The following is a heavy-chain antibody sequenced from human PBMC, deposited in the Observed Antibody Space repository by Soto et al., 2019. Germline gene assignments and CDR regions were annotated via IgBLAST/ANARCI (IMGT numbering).Heavy chain of an antibody. CDR2: IYSGDST. CDR3: ARGLGRGDYDSSGYFHLDY. Sequence: EVQLVESGGGLIQPGGSLRLSCAASGFTVSRNYMSWVRQAPGKGLEWVSVIYSGDSTHYADSVKGRFTISRDNSKNTLYLQMNSLRAEDTAVYYCARGLGRGDYDSSGYFHLDYWGQGTLVTVSS. V-gene: IGHV3-53*01. CDR1: GFTVSRNY. J-gene: IGHJ4*02. D-gene: IGHD3-22*01.